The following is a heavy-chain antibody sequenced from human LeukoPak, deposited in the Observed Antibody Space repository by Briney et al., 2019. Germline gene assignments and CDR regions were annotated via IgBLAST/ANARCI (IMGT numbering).Heavy chain of an antibody. CDR3: ARSETYVYYMDV. CDR2: INPNSGGT. V-gene: IGHV1-2*02. CDR1: GGTFSSYA. Sequence: ASVKVSCKASGGTFSSYAISWVRQAPGQGLEWMGWINPNSGGTNYAQKFQGRVTMTRDTSISTAYMELSRLRSDDTAVYYCARSETYVYYMDVWGKGTTVTVSS. D-gene: IGHD3-10*02. J-gene: IGHJ6*03.